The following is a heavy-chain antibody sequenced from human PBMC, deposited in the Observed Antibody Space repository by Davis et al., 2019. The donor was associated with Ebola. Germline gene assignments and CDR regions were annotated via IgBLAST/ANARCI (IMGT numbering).Heavy chain of an antibody. J-gene: IGHJ6*02. CDR2: IYYSGST. D-gene: IGHD5-12*01. V-gene: IGHV4-59*11. CDR1: GGSISSHY. CDR3: ARVATIYYYYYGMDV. Sequence: SETLSLTCTVSGGSISSHYWSWIRQPPGKGLEWIGYIYYSGSTNYNPPLKSRVTISVDTSKNQFSLKLSSVTAADTAVYYCARVATIYYYYYGMDVWGQGTTVTVSS.